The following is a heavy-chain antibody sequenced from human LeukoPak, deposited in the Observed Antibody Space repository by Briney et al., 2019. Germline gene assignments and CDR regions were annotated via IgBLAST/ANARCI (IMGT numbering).Heavy chain of an antibody. V-gene: IGHV1-69*05. CDR2: IIPIFGTA. D-gene: IGHD5-18*01. Sequence: SVKVSCKASGGTFGSYAISWVRQAPGQGLEWMGGIIPIFGTANYAQKFQGRVTITTDESTSTAYMELSSLRSEGTAVYYCARAPQLWLLSYFDYWGQGTLVTVSS. CDR3: ARAPQLWLLSYFDY. CDR1: GGTFGSYA. J-gene: IGHJ4*02.